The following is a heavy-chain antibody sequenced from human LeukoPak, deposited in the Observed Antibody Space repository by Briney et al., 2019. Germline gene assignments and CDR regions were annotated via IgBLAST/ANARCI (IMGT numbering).Heavy chain of an antibody. Sequence: SVKVSCKASGGTFSSYAISWVRQAPGQGLEWMGGIIPILGTANYAQKFQGRVTITADESTSTAYMELSSLRSEDTAVYYCARDGALGVGFWSGYNWFDPWGQGTLVTVSS. V-gene: IGHV1-69*01. D-gene: IGHD3-3*01. CDR1: GGTFSSYA. CDR3: ARDGALGVGFWSGYNWFDP. CDR2: IIPILGTA. J-gene: IGHJ5*02.